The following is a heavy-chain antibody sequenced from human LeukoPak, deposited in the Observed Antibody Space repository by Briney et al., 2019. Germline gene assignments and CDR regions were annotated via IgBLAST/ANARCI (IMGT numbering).Heavy chain of an antibody. V-gene: IGHV3-30*18. CDR2: ISHDGRAE. Sequence: PGTSLRLSCAVSGFTIGNHGMHWVRQAAGEGLEWVAMISHDGRAEYYRDSVKGRLSISRDNSNNTLYLQMNSLRVEDTAVYYCAKDWGSSDWYNWFDPWGQGTLVTVSS. CDR3: AKDWGSSDWYNWFDP. D-gene: IGHD6-19*01. J-gene: IGHJ5*02. CDR1: GFTIGNHG.